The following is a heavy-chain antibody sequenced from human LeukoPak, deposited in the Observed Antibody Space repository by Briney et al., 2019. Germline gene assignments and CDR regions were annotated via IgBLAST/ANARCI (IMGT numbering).Heavy chain of an antibody. J-gene: IGHJ6*03. Sequence: ASVTVSCKASGYTFTGYYMHWVRQAPGQGLEWMGWMNPISGNTVHAQKFQGRVTMTRDTSISTAYMELSSLRSEDTAVYYCARGPPIRGYRYGYDTGYYYSYSMDVWGKGTTVTISS. V-gene: IGHV1-8*02. CDR1: GYTFTGYY. D-gene: IGHD5-18*01. CDR3: ARGPPIRGYRYGYDTGYYYSYSMDV. CDR2: MNPISGNT.